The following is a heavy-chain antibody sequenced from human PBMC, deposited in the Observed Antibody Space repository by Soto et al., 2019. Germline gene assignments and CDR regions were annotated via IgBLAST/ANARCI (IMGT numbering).Heavy chain of an antibody. CDR1: GFTFSRYS. D-gene: IGHD1-26*01. V-gene: IGHV3-23*01. CDR3: AKNQGVELVPLATVDWFDP. CDR2: FRGSGDDGTT. Sequence: GGSLRLSCAASGFTFSRYSMSWFRQAPWKWLEWVSGFRGSGDDGTTYYADSVKGRFTISRDNSKSTVYLELNNLSAEDTAVYHCAKNQGVELVPLATVDWFDPWGQGSVVTVS. J-gene: IGHJ5*02.